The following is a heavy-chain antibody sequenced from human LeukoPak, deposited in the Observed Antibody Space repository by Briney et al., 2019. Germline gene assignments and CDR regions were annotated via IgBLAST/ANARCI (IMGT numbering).Heavy chain of an antibody. V-gene: IGHV3-23*01. J-gene: IGHJ4*02. CDR1: GFTFSSFA. CDR3: ASLRIIIDY. CDR2: ISGRGDST. D-gene: IGHD1-14*01. Sequence: GGSLRLSCAASGFTFSSFAMSWVRPAPGEGLEWVSVISGRGDSTYYADSVKGRFTISRDNSKNSLYLQMNSLRAEDTAVYYCASLRIIIDYWGQGTLVTVPS.